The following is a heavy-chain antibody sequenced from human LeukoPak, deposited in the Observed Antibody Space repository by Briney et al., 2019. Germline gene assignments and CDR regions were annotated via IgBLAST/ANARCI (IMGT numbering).Heavy chain of an antibody. Sequence: GASVKVSCKPSGYTFTSYGISWVRQAPGQGLEWMGWISAYNGHTNYAQKLQGRVTMTTDTSTSTAYMELRSLRSDDTAVYYCARVVYGSGSFYGMDVWGQGTTVTVSS. CDR1: GYTFTSYG. J-gene: IGHJ6*02. D-gene: IGHD3-10*01. CDR3: ARVVYGSGSFYGMDV. V-gene: IGHV1-18*01. CDR2: ISAYNGHT.